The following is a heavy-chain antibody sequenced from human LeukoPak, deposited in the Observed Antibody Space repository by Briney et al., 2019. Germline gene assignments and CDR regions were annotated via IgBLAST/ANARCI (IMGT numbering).Heavy chain of an antibody. V-gene: IGHV3-7*01. CDR2: IKPDGSLI. Sequence: GGSLRLSCAASGFTFSSYWMTWVRQGPGKGLEWVANIKPDGSLIYYVASVKGRFTISRDNAKNSLYLQMHSLRGEDPAVYYCAKWELYSGFYYIDSWGQGALATVSS. CDR3: AKWELYSGFYYIDS. CDR1: GFTFSSYW. D-gene: IGHD1-26*01. J-gene: IGHJ4*02.